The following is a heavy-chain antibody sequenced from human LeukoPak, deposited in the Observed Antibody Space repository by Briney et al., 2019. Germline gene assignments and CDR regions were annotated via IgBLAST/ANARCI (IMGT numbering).Heavy chain of an antibody. CDR3: ARDTTVHFDY. CDR1: GGSISSGSYY. CDR2: IYTSGST. Sequence: LSLTCTVSGGSISSGSYYWSWIRQPAGKGLEWIGRIYTSGSTNYNPSLKSRVTISVDASKNQFSLKLSSVTAADTAVYYCARDTTVHFDYWGQGTLVTVSS. J-gene: IGHJ4*02. D-gene: IGHD4-17*01. V-gene: IGHV4-61*02.